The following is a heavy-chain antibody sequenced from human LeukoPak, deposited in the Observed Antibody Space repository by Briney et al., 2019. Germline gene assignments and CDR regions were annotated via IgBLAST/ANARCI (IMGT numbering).Heavy chain of an antibody. CDR2: INHSGST. Sequence: SETLSLTCAVYGGSFSGYYWSWIRQPPGKGLEWIGEINHSGSTNYNPSLKSRVTISVDTSKNRFSLKLSSVTAADTAVYYCARGEAVAGPRYYYGMDVWGQGTTVTVSS. J-gene: IGHJ6*02. CDR1: GGSFSGYY. V-gene: IGHV4-34*01. D-gene: IGHD6-19*01. CDR3: ARGEAVAGPRYYYGMDV.